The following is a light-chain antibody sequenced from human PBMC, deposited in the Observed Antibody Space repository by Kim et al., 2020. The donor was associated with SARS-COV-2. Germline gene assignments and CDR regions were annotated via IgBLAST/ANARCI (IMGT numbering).Light chain of an antibody. J-gene: IGLJ2*01. CDR1: KLGDRY. CDR3: QAWDSTTASVV. V-gene: IGLV3-1*01. Sequence: PGQTASITCSGDKLGDRYACWYQQRPGQTPVLVIYQDSKRPSGIAERFSGSNSGNTATLTISGTQAMDEADYYCQAWDSTTASVVFGGGTQLTVL. CDR2: QDS.